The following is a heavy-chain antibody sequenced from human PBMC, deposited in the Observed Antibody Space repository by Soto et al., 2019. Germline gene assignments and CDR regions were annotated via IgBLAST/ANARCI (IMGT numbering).Heavy chain of an antibody. D-gene: IGHD2-21*02. CDR2: IGASGDIT. V-gene: IGHV3-23*01. Sequence: PGGSLRLSCAASGFTFSDYQMTWLRQAPGKGLEWVAGIGASGDITWYADSVKGRLSISRDNSKNTLYLQLNSLRFEDTAVYYCAKDDFTDRGDDYFDYWGPGTLVTVSS. CDR1: GFTFSDYQ. J-gene: IGHJ4*02. CDR3: AKDDFTDRGDDYFDY.